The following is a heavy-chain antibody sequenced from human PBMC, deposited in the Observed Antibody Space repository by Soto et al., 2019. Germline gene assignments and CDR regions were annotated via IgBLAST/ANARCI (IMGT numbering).Heavy chain of an antibody. CDR3: ARGDSSSWSHYYYGMDV. D-gene: IGHD6-13*01. V-gene: IGHV3-13*01. Sequence: EVQLVESGGGLVQPGGSLRLSCAASGFTFSSYDMHWVRQATGKGLEWVSAIGTAGDTYYPGSVKGRFTISRENAKNSLYLQMNSLRAGDTAVYYCARGDSSSWSHYYYGMDVWGQGTTVTVSS. J-gene: IGHJ6*02. CDR1: GFTFSSYD. CDR2: IGTAGDT.